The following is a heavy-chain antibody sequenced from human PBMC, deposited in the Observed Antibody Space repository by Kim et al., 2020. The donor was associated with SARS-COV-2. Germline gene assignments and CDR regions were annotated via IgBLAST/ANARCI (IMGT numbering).Heavy chain of an antibody. J-gene: IGHJ3*02. D-gene: IGHD6-13*01. Sequence: ADPVKRRFTISRDNSKNALYLQMNSLRAEDTAVYYCARDSSSWYRAFDIWGQGTMVTVSS. V-gene: IGHV3-33*01. CDR3: ARDSSSWYRAFDI.